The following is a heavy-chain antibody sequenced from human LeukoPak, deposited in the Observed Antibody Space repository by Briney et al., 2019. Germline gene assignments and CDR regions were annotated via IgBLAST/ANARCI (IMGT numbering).Heavy chain of an antibody. CDR2: IYYSGST. D-gene: IGHD5-18*01. V-gene: IGHV4-39*07. CDR3: ARVDTAMGRQKYLENGRDAFDI. J-gene: IGHJ3*02. CDR1: GGSISSSSYY. Sequence: SETLSLTCTVSGGSISSSSYYWGWLRQPPGKGLEWIGSIYYSGSTYYNPSLKSRVTISVDTSKNQFSLKLSSVTAADTAVYYCARVDTAMGRQKYLENGRDAFDIWGQGTMVTVSS.